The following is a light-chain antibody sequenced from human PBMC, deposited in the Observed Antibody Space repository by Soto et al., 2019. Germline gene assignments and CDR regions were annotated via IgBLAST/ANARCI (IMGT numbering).Light chain of an antibody. J-gene: IGKJ5*01. CDR2: GAS. CDR3: QQYGTSPIT. Sequence: ENVLTQSPGTLSLSPGERATIYCRDSQTVSSYLTWYQQRPGQAPRLLISGASRRATGISDRFSGSGSGTDFTLTISRLEPEDFALYYCQQYGTSPITFGQGTRLEIK. V-gene: IGKV3-20*01. CDR1: QTVSSY.